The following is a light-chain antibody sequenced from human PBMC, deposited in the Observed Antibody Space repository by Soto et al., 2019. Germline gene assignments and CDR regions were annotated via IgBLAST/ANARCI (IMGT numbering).Light chain of an antibody. Sequence: QSALTQPDSVSGSPGQSITISCTGTSSDVGGYNYVSWCQQHPGKAPKFLIYDVSNRPSGVSNRFSGSKSGNTASLTISGLQAEDEADYYCSSYTSSSTPVVFGGGTKLTVL. V-gene: IGLV2-14*01. CDR2: DVS. J-gene: IGLJ2*01. CDR3: SSYTSSSTPVV. CDR1: SSDVGGYNY.